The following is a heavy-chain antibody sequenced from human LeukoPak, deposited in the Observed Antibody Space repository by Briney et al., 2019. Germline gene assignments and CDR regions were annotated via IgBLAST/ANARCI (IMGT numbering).Heavy chain of an antibody. J-gene: IGHJ3*02. CDR3: AREGGFGELGDAFDI. D-gene: IGHD3-10*01. CDR1: GFTFSSYW. V-gene: IGHV3-7*01. Sequence: GGSLRLSCAASGFTFSSYWMSWVRQAPGKGLEWVANIKQDGSERYYVDSVKGRFTISRDNAKNSLYLQMNSLRAEDTAVYYCAREGGFGELGDAFDIWGQGTMVTVSS. CDR2: IKQDGSER.